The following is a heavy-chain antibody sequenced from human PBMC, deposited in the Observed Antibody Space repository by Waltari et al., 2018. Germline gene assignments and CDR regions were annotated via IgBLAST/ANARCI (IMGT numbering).Heavy chain of an antibody. CDR3: ARGAADYYYDSSGHNWFDP. CDR1: GYTFTGYY. D-gene: IGHD3-22*01. J-gene: IGHJ5*02. Sequence: QVQLVQSGAEVKKPGASVKVSCKASGYTFTGYYMHWVRQAPGQGLEWMGRINPNSGGTNYAQKFQGRVTMTRDTSISTAYMELSRLRSDDTAVYYCARGAADYYYDSSGHNWFDPWGQGTLVTVSS. CDR2: INPNSGGT. V-gene: IGHV1-2*06.